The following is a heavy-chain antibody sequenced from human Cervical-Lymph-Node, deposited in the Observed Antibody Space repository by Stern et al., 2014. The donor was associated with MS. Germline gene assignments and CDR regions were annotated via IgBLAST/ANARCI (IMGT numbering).Heavy chain of an antibody. J-gene: IGHJ6*02. V-gene: IGHV1-3*04. CDR3: TRVYWSPYGMDV. D-gene: IGHD2-8*02. CDR1: GYTFTSYA. Sequence: QVQLMQSGAEVKKPGASVEVSCKTSGYTFTSYAIHWVRQAPGQGLEWVGGMDTGNGRTEVSQQSQGRVTFTRDTPASTVNMELSSLRPEDTAVYFCTRVYWSPYGMDVWGQGTTVIVSS. CDR2: MDTGNGRT.